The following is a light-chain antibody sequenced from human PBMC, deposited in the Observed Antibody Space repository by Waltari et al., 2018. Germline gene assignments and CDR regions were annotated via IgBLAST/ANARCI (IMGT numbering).Light chain of an antibody. CDR1: SSDVGGYNY. V-gene: IGLV2-11*01. CDR2: DVN. Sequence: QSVLTQPRSVSGSPGQSVTISCTGTSSDVGGYNYVPWYQQHPYKAPKLMIYDVNKRPSGVPDRFSGSKSGNTASLTISGLQAEDEADYYCCSYAGTYTSYMFFGGGTKLTVL. J-gene: IGLJ2*01. CDR3: CSYAGTYTSYMF.